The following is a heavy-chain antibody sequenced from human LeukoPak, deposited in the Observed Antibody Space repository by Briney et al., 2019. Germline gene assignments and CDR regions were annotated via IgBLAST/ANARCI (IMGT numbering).Heavy chain of an antibody. V-gene: IGHV4-59*08. CDR1: GGSLSSHY. CDR2: IYYNGST. Sequence: SGTLSLTCTVSGGSLSSHYWSWIRQPPGKGLEWIGYIYYNGSTNYNPSLKSRVTISVDTSKNQFSLKLSSVTAADTAVYFCARRYTTTVTSYYFDYWGRGTLVTVSS. D-gene: IGHD4-11*01. J-gene: IGHJ4*02. CDR3: ARRYTTTVTSYYFDY.